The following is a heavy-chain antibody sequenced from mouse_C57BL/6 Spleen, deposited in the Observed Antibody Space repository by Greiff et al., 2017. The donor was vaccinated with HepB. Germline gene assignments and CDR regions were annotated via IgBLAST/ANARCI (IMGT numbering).Heavy chain of an antibody. V-gene: IGHV5-4*01. CDR2: ISDGGSYA. CDR1: GFTFSSYA. CDR3: ARAYGSSLYFDY. D-gene: IGHD1-1*01. J-gene: IGHJ2*01. Sequence: EVQRVESGGGLVKPGGSLKLSCAASGFTFSSYAMSWVRQTPDKRLEWVATISDGGSYAYYPDNVKGRFTISRDNAKNNPYLQMSHLTSEDTAMYYCARAYGSSLYFDYWGQGTTLTVSS.